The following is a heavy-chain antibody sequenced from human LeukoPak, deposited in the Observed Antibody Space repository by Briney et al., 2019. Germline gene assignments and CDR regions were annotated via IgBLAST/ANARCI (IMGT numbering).Heavy chain of an antibody. Sequence: PGRSLRLSCAASGFTFDDYAMHWVRQAPGRGLEWVSGISWNSGSIGYADSVKGRFTISRDNAKNTLYLQMNSLRAEDTAVYYCAKEGGQVGNWFDPWGQGTLVTVSS. CDR2: ISWNSGSI. V-gene: IGHV3-9*01. D-gene: IGHD1-26*01. J-gene: IGHJ5*02. CDR3: AKEGGQVGNWFDP. CDR1: GFTFDDYA.